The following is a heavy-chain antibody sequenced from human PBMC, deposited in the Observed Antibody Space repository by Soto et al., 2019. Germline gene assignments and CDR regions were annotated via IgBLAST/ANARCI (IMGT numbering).Heavy chain of an antibody. D-gene: IGHD5-12*01. CDR1: GFTFSSYG. CDR3: AKDLGGRKVATIPGFDY. V-gene: IGHV3-30*18. CDR2: ISYDGSNK. J-gene: IGHJ4*02. Sequence: QVQLVESGGGVVQPGRSLRLSCAASGFTFSSYGMHWVRQAPGKGLEWVAVISYDGSNKYYADSVKGRFTISRDSSKNTLYLQMNSLRAEDTAVYYCAKDLGGRKVATIPGFDYWGQGTLVTVSS.